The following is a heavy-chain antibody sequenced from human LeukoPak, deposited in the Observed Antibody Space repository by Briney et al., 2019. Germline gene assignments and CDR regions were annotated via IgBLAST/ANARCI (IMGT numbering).Heavy chain of an antibody. CDR3: ARGPPSYYGDYEGDAFDI. Sequence: GGSLRLSCAASGFTFSSYAMHWVRQAPGKGLEWVAVISYDGSNKYYADSLKCRFTISRDNSKNTLYLQMNSLRAEDTAVYYCARGPPSYYGDYEGDAFDIWGQGTMVTVSS. CDR2: ISYDGSNK. CDR1: GFTFSSYA. D-gene: IGHD4-17*01. J-gene: IGHJ3*02. V-gene: IGHV3-30*04.